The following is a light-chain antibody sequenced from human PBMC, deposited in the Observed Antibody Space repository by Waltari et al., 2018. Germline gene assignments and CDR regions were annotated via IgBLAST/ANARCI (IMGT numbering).Light chain of an antibody. J-gene: IGKJ4*01. CDR3: QEANSFPLT. CDR1: QGIRSW. Sequence: DIQMTQSPPSVSASVGDRVTITCRASQGIRSWLAWYQHKPGKAPKLLIYAASSLQGGVPSRFSGSGSGTEFTLTISSLQPEDVATYYCQEANSFPLTFGGGTKVEI. V-gene: IGKV1-12*01. CDR2: AAS.